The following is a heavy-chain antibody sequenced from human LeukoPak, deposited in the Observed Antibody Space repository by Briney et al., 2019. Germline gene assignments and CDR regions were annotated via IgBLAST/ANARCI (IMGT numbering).Heavy chain of an antibody. Sequence: SETLSLTCTVSGGSISSYYWSWIRQPPGKGLEWIGEINHSGSTNYIPSLKSRVTISVDTSKNHFSLKLTSVTAADTAVYYCARRAIYYYGSGSFSFRETSRAAFDYWGQGTLVTVSS. CDR1: GGSISSYY. CDR2: INHSGST. CDR3: ARRAIYYYGSGSFSFRETSRAAFDY. D-gene: IGHD3-10*01. V-gene: IGHV4-34*01. J-gene: IGHJ4*02.